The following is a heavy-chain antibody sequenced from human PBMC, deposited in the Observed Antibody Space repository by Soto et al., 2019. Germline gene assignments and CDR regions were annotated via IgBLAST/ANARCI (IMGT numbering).Heavy chain of an antibody. CDR3: ARAISGYVT. CDR1: GINYNTYA. Sequence: QVQLVQSGAEMKKPGASVKLSCKTSGINYNTYAIHWVRQAPGQGLEWMGWINAGNGDTRYSQNFQGRVTPTRDTSASTVYMALDSLKSEDTGVYYCARAISGYVTWGQGTLVTVSS. J-gene: IGHJ4*02. V-gene: IGHV1-3*01. D-gene: IGHD5-12*01. CDR2: INAGNGDT.